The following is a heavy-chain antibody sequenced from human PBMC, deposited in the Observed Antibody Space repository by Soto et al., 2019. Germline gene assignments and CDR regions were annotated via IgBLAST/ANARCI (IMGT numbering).Heavy chain of an antibody. CDR3: ARGPRVSSTGTGAH. CDR2: ISDDGSTA. J-gene: IGHJ4*02. Sequence: GPLRLSRAVSGVTFSADWMHWVRQVPGKGLTWVSRISDDGSTATYADSVKGRCIISRGNAKNSLYLEMDTLRADDSGLYYCARGPRVSSTGTGAHWGRGTLVTVYS. CDR1: GVTFSADW. V-gene: IGHV3-74*01. D-gene: IGHD1-1*01.